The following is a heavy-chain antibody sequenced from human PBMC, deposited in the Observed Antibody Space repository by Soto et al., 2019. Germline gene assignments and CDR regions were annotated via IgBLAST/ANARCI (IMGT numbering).Heavy chain of an antibody. Sequence: SETLSLTCTVSGGSISSSSYYWGWIRQPPGKGLEWIGSIYYSGSTYYNPSLKSRVTISVDTSKNQFSLKLSSVTAADTAVYYCARPIPRTTGTTGFDPWGQGTLVTVS. CDR1: GGSISSSSYY. D-gene: IGHD1-1*01. CDR2: IYYSGST. J-gene: IGHJ5*02. V-gene: IGHV4-39*01. CDR3: ARPIPRTTGTTGFDP.